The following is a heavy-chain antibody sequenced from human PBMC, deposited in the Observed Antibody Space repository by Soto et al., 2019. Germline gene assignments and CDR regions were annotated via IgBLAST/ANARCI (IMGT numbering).Heavy chain of an antibody. CDR1: GFTFSYYA. J-gene: IGHJ4*02. V-gene: IGHV3-23*01. CDR3: AKDAVYGDGLWLPES. CDR2: ILGICTT. D-gene: IGHD4-17*01. Sequence: GGSLRLSCAASGFTFSYYAMMWVCQAPGKGLKWVAGILGICTTYHADSVKGRFTISKDNSKSTLYLEMNSLRAEDTAVYYCAKDAVYGDGLWLPESWGQGTMDTVSS.